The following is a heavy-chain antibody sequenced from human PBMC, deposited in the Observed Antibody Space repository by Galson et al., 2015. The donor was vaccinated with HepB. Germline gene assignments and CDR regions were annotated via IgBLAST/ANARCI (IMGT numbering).Heavy chain of an antibody. CDR2: IKSKTDGGTT. V-gene: IGHV3-15*01. Sequence: SLRLSCAATGFTFSNAWMSWIRQAPGKGLEWVGRIKSKTDGGTTDYAAPVKGRFTISRDDSKNTLYLQMNSLKTEDTAVYYCTTDGHYGDYEQGLDVWGQGTTVTVFS. D-gene: IGHD4-17*01. CDR1: GFTFSNAW. J-gene: IGHJ6*02. CDR3: TTDGHYGDYEQGLDV.